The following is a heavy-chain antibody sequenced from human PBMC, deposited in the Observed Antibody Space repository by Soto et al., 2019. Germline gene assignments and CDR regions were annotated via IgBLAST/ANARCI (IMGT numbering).Heavy chain of an antibody. CDR3: ARHFGAHSGRTFDY. D-gene: IGHD5-12*01. V-gene: IGHV4-39*01. J-gene: IGHJ4*02. CDR1: GGSISSSSYY. Sequence: PSETLSLTCTVSGGSISSSSYYWGWIRQPPGKGLEWIGSIYYSGSTYYNPSLKSRVTISVDTSKNQFSLKLSSVTAADTAVYYCARHFGAHSGRTFDYWGQGTLVTVSS. CDR2: IYYSGST.